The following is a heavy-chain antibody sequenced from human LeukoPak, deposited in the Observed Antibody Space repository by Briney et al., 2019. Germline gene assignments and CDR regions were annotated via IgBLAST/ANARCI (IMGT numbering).Heavy chain of an antibody. CDR1: GFTVSDYY. CDR2: ISDGDDTI. CDR3: VRGTYYSGSGLGSWFDP. D-gene: IGHD2-21*01. Sequence: GGSLRLSCVASGFTVSDYYMNWIRQAPGKGLEWISHISDGDDTIDYADSVKGRFSMSRDNAKNSLYLEVSGLRAEDTAVYYCVRGTYYSGSGLGSWFDPWGQGTLVTVSS. J-gene: IGHJ5*02. V-gene: IGHV3-11*01.